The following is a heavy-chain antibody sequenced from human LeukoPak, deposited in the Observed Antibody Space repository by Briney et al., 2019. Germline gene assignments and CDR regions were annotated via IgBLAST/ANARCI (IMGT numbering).Heavy chain of an antibody. CDR2: ISYSGTT. Sequence: SETLSLTCAVSGGSISSHLWNWIRQTPGKGLEWLGRISYSGTTIYNPSLKSRITISVDTSKDQFFLKLGSVTAADTAVYYCARRQTEAAGYADNGNWLDPWGQGTLVTVSP. D-gene: IGHD5-12*01. CDR3: ARRQTEAAGYADNGNWLDP. CDR1: GGSISSHL. V-gene: IGHV4-59*08. J-gene: IGHJ5*02.